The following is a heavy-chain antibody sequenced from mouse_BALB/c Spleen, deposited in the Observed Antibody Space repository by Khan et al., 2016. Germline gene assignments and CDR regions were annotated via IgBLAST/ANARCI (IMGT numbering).Heavy chain of an antibody. V-gene: IGHV1-77*01. D-gene: IGHD1-2*01. CDR2: IYPGSGNT. Sequence: QVQLKQSGAELARPGASVKLSCKASGYTFTDYYINWVKQRTGQGLEWSGEIYPGSGNTYYNEKFKGKATLTADKSSSTAYMQLSSLTSEDSAVYFCAATTAQGPWFAYLGQGTLVTVSA. J-gene: IGHJ3*01. CDR3: AATTAQGPWFAY. CDR1: GYTFTDYY.